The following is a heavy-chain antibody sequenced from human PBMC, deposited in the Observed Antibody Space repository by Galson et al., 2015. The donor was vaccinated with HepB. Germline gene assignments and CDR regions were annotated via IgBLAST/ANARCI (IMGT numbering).Heavy chain of an antibody. V-gene: IGHV3-30*18. CDR1: GFTFSSYG. Sequence: SLRLSCAASGFTFSSYGMHWVRQAPGKGLEWVAVISYDGSNKYYADSVKGRFTISRDSSKNTLYLQMNSLRAEDTAVYYCAKDKARWMNRGAFDYWGQGTLVTVSS. CDR3: AKDKARWMNRGAFDY. CDR2: ISYDGSNK. D-gene: IGHD1-14*01. J-gene: IGHJ4*02.